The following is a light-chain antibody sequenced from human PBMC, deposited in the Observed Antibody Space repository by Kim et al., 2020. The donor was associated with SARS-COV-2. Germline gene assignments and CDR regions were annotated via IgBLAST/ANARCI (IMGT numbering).Light chain of an antibody. CDR3: HSRDSGGNAVV. V-gene: IGLV3-19*01. CDR1: SLRSYY. J-gene: IGLJ3*02. CDR2: GNK. Sequence: SSELTQDPAESVALGQTVRITCKGDSLRSYYASWYQQKPGQATLLVMYGVYGNKKRPPGIPDRFSASSSGNTASLTITGAQAEDEAVYYCHSRDSGGNAVVFGGGTKLTVL.